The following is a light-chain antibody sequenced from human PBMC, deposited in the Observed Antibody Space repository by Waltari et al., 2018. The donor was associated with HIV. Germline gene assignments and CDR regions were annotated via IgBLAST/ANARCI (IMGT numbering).Light chain of an antibody. CDR2: NNN. CDR1: NSNIGSNT. Sequence: QSVLTQPPSASGTPGQRVPISCSGRNSNIGSNTVNWYQQLPGTAPKLRIYNNNQRPAGVSDRCSGSKSGTSAALAISGLQSEDEADYYCAAWDDSLNAHVLFGGGTKLTVL. J-gene: IGLJ2*01. CDR3: AAWDDSLNAHVL. V-gene: IGLV1-44*01.